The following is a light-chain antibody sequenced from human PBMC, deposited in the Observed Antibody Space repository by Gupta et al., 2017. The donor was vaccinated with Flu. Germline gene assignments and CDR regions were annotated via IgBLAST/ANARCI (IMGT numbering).Light chain of an antibody. CDR1: TSNLGAGCD. CDR3: QSYESSLTGSV. CDR2: GNN. J-gene: IGLJ1*01. V-gene: IGLV1-40*01. Sequence: SVLTQPLSVSGAPGQVVTISCTGSTSNLGAGCDVHWYQQLPGRGPKLLIYGNNNRPSGVPDRFSGSKSGTSASVAITGPQAEDESDYYCQSYESSLTGSVFGTGTRVTVL.